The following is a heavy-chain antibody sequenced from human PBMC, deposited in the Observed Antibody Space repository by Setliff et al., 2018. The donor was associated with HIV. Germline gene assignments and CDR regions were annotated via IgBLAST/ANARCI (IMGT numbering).Heavy chain of an antibody. V-gene: IGHV1-69*05. D-gene: IGHD3-10*01. CDR3: ASPSFGDVDYYYGMDV. CDR1: GNTFSSYG. CDR2: IIPAFGRT. J-gene: IGHJ6*02. Sequence: GASVKVSCKASGNTFSSYGITWVRQAPGRGLDWMGGIIPAFGRTNYAQKFQGRVTMTRDTSTSTVYMDLSSLRSEDTAVYYCASPSFGDVDYYYGMDVWGQGTTVTVSS.